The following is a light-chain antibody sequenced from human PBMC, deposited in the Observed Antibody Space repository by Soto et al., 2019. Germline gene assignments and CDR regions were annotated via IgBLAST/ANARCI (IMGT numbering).Light chain of an antibody. CDR1: INDIGSYDL. CDR3: SSYTGSYSLV. Sequence: QSVLTQPASVSGSPGQSISISCSGTINDIGSYDLVSWFQQYPGKAPKLLIYEDIHRSSGVSSRFSGSKSGSTASLTISGLQAEDEADYYCSSYTGSYSLVFGGGTKLTVL. CDR2: EDI. J-gene: IGLJ2*01. V-gene: IGLV2-23*01.